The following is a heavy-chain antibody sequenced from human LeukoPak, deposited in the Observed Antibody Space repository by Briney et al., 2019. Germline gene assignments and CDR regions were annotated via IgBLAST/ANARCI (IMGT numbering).Heavy chain of an antibody. CDR1: GFTFSSYS. J-gene: IGHJ4*02. CDR3: ARGGTYYCSSTSCPLFDY. CDR2: ISSSSSTI. D-gene: IGHD2-2*01. Sequence: QTGGSLRLPCAASGFTFSSYSMNWVRQAPGKGLEWVSYISSSSSTIYYADSVKGRFTISRDNAKNSLYLQMNSLRAEDTAVYYCARGGTYYCSSTSCPLFDYWGQGTLVTVSS. V-gene: IGHV3-48*01.